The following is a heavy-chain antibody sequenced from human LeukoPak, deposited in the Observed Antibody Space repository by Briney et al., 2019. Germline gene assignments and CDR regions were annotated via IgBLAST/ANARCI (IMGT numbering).Heavy chain of an antibody. J-gene: IGHJ5*02. V-gene: IGHV4-34*01. Sequence: SETLSLTCAVYGGSFSGYYWSWIRQPPGKGLEWIGGINHSGSTNYNPSLKSRVTISVDTSKNQFSLKLSSVTAADTAVYYCARGSAHYDFWSGYYTRTNWFDPWGQGTLVTVSS. D-gene: IGHD3-3*01. CDR1: GGSFSGYY. CDR3: ARGSAHYDFWSGYYTRTNWFDP. CDR2: INHSGST.